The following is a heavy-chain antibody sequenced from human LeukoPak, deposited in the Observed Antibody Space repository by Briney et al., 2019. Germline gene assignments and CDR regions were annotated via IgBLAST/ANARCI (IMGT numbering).Heavy chain of an antibody. J-gene: IGHJ4*02. CDR3: ARDLNSSGSPEGFDY. V-gene: IGHV3-30*04. CDR1: GFTFSSYA. Sequence: GGSLRLSCAASGFTFSSYAMHRVRQAPGKGLEWVAVISYDGSNKYYADSVKGRFTISRDNSKNTLYLQMNSLRAEDTAVYYCARDLNSSGSPEGFDYWGQGTLVTVSS. CDR2: ISYDGSNK. D-gene: IGHD6-19*01.